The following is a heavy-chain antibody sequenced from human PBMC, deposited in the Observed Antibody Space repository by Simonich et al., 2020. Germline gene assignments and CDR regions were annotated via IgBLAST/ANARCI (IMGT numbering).Heavy chain of an antibody. V-gene: IGHV3-33*01. J-gene: IGHJ5*02. CDR2: IWYDESNK. CDR3: ARAYSSSWYNWFDP. Sequence: QVQLVESGGGVVQPGRSLRLSCAASGFTFSSYGMHWVRQAPGKGLEGWAVIWYDESNKYYADSVKGRFTISRDNSKNTLYLQMNSLRAEDTAVYYCARAYSSSWYNWFDPWGQGTLVTVSS. CDR1: GFTFSSYG. D-gene: IGHD6-13*01.